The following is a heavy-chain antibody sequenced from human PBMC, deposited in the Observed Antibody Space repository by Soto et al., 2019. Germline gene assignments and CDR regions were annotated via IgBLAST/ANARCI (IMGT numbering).Heavy chain of an antibody. D-gene: IGHD3-22*01. CDR3: ARGRAYYYDSSGYPVDAFDI. CDR1: GYTFTSYD. CDR2: MNPNSGNT. J-gene: IGHJ3*02. Sequence: ASVKVSCKASGYTFTSYDINWVRQATGQGLEWMGWMNPNSGNTGYAQKFQGRVTITRNTSISTAYMELSSLRSEDTAVYYCARGRAYYYDSSGYPVDAFDIWGQGTMVTVSS. V-gene: IGHV1-8*01.